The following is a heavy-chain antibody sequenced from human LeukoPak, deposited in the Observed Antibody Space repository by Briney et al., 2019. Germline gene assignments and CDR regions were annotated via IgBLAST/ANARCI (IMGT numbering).Heavy chain of an antibody. CDR3: GTLLSNGPFDY. J-gene: IGHJ4*02. Sequence: ASVKVSCKASGYTFTGYYMHWVRQAPGQGLEWMGWIYPNSGATKYAQKFQGRVTMTRDTPTSTAYMELSGLRSDDTAVYYCGTLLSNGPFDYWGQGSLVTVSS. CDR2: IYPNSGAT. CDR1: GYTFTGYY. V-gene: IGHV1-2*02.